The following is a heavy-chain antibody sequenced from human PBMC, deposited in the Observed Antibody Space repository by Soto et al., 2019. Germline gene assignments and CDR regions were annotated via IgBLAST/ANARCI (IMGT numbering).Heavy chain of an antibody. CDR2: IIPIFGTT. Sequence: QVQLVQSGAEVKKPGSSVKVSCKASGGIFTSYAISWVRQAPGQGLEWMGGIIPIFGTTNYPQKFQGRVTMTAAEXTXTXXMELSSLRSEDKAMYCCARDGGSIAARPGRPYFACWGQGTLVTVSS. CDR1: GGIFTSYA. CDR3: ARDGGSIAARPGRPYFAC. V-gene: IGHV1-69*12. J-gene: IGHJ4*02. D-gene: IGHD6-6*01.